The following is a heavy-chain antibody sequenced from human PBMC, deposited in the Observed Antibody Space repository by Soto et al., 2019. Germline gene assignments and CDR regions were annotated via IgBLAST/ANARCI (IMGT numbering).Heavy chain of an antibody. V-gene: IGHV4-59*01. CDR3: ARLYDSGSVVY. CDR1: GGSISGYY. Sequence: QVQLQESGPGLVKPSETLSLTCTVSGGSISGYYWSWIRQPPGKGLEWIGNIYYSGSTNYNPSLQSRVTISVDTSTNQFSLRLTSATAADTAAYYCARLYDSGSVVYWGPATLVTVSS. CDR2: IYYSGST. D-gene: IGHD6-19*01. J-gene: IGHJ4*02.